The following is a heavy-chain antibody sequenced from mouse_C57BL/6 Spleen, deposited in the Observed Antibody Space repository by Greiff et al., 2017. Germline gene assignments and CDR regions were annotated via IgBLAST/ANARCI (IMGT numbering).Heavy chain of an antibody. CDR3: TRIYYDYDRWGYFDY. D-gene: IGHD2-4*01. CDR1: GFTFSSYA. V-gene: IGHV5-9-1*02. CDR2: ISSGGDYI. Sequence: EVKLVESGEGLVKPGGSLKLSCAASGFTFSSYALSWVRQTPEKRLEWVAYISSGGDYIYYADTVKGRFTISRDNARNTLYLQMSSLKSEDTAMYYCTRIYYDYDRWGYFDYWGQGTTLTVSS. J-gene: IGHJ2*01.